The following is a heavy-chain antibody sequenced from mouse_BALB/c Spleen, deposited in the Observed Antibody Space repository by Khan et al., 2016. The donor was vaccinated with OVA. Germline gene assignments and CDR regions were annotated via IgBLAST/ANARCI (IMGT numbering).Heavy chain of an antibody. Sequence: EVELVESGGGLVKPGGSLKLSCAASGLTFSSSAMSWVRQTPEKRLEWVATISTGGRKIYYADSVKGRFTISRDNAKNTLSLQMSRLRSEDTAMYYCARSITPVVAFDYWGQGTTLTGSS. CDR1: GLTFSSSA. V-gene: IGHV5-9-1*01. CDR3: ARSITPVVAFDY. CDR2: ISTGGRKI. D-gene: IGHD1-1*01. J-gene: IGHJ2*01.